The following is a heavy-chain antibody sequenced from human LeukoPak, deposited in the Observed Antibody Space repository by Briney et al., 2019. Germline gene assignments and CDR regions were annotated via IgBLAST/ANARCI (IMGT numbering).Heavy chain of an antibody. D-gene: IGHD5-12*01. CDR1: GGTFSSYA. J-gene: IGHJ4*02. CDR3: ARGYSGYDFGFSGDLVAASFDY. Sequence: SVKVSCKASGGTFSSYAISWVRQAPGQGLEWMGSIIPILGIANYAQKFQGRVTITADKSTSTAYMELSSLRSEDTAVYYCARGYSGYDFGFSGDLVAASFDYWGQGTLVTVSS. CDR2: IIPILGIA. V-gene: IGHV1-69*04.